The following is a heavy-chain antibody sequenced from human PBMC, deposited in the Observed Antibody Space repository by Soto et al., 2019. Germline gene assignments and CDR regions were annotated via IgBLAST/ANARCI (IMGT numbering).Heavy chain of an antibody. D-gene: IGHD6-6*01. V-gene: IGHV1-69*13. J-gene: IGHJ4*02. CDR1: GGTFSGYA. CDR3: ARASSIAARQNYFDY. CDR2: IIPIFGTA. Sequence: GASVKVSCKASGGTFSGYAISWVRQAPGQGLEWMGGIIPIFGTANYAQKFQGRVTITADESTSTAYMELSSLRSEDTAVYYCARASSIAARQNYFDYWGQGTLVTVSS.